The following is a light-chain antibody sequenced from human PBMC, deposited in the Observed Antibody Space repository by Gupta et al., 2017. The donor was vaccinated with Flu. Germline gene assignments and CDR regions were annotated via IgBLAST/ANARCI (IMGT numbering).Light chain of an antibody. CDR3: PSYDNYQNGV. V-gene: IGLV1-40*01. Sequence: QSVLTQPPSVSGAPGQRVTLSCTGSSSNIGAGYDVHWYQQLPGTAPRLLIYGNNKRPSGVPDRFSGSKSGTSASLAITGLQAEDEADYYCPSYDNYQNGVFGGGTKLTV. CDR2: GNN. J-gene: IGLJ3*02. CDR1: SSNIGAGYD.